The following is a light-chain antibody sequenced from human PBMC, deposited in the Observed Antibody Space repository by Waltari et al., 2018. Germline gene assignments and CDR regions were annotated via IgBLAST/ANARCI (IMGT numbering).Light chain of an antibody. V-gene: IGKV3-20*01. CDR3: QQYAGSPT. CDR2: GAS. J-gene: IGKJ1*01. Sequence: EIVLTQSPGILSLSPGKSATLSCRASQSVSSGYLAWYQQRPGQAPRLLIYGASTRATGIPDRFSGSGSGTDFTLTIYNLELEDFAVYYCQQYAGSPTFGQGTEVEVK. CDR1: QSVSSGY.